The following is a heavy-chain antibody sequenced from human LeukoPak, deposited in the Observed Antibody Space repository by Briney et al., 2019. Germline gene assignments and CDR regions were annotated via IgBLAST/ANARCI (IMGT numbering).Heavy chain of an antibody. Sequence: GGSLRLSCSASGFTFSTYTMHWVRQAPGKGLQYVSAISSNGGSTYYTESVKGRLTISKDNSKNTLYLQMSSLRAEETAVYYCVKIRQDSYFDYWGQGTLVTVSS. D-gene: IGHD3/OR15-3a*01. CDR2: ISSNGGST. CDR3: VKIRQDSYFDY. V-gene: IGHV3-64D*09. J-gene: IGHJ4*02. CDR1: GFTFSTYT.